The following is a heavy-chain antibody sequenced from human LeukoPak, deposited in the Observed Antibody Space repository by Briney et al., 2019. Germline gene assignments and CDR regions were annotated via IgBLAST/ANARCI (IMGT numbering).Heavy chain of an antibody. Sequence: GASVKVTRKSSGYTFTGYYLHWVRQPPGQGLEGMGWINSNSGGRNYAQKFHDRVTKTRDTSINTADMEQSGLTADDAAGHYCKSVSIVGYSLYYFDYWGQGTLVTVSS. V-gene: IGHV1-2*02. CDR3: KSVSIVGYSLYYFDY. D-gene: IGHD2-15*01. CDR1: GYTFTGYY. J-gene: IGHJ4*02. CDR2: INSNSGGR.